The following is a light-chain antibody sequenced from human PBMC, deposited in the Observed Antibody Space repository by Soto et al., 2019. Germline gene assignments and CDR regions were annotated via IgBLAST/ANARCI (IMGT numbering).Light chain of an antibody. CDR1: HIVSSSY. CDR3: QQYGSSPT. CDR2: GAS. J-gene: IGKJ1*01. Sequence: EIVFTQSPGTMSLASGEIATLSCSATHIVSSSYLAWYQQKPGQAPRLLIYGASSRATGIPARFSGSGSGTDFTLTISRLEPEDFAVYYCQQYGSSPTFGQGTKVDIK. V-gene: IGKV3-20*01.